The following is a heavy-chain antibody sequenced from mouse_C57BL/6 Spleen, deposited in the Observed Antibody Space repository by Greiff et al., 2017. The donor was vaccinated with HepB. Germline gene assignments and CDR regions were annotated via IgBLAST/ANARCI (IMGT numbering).Heavy chain of an antibody. CDR1: GYAFSSSW. CDR3: ARSAYYGNYVGYFDY. V-gene: IGHV1-82*01. D-gene: IGHD2-10*01. J-gene: IGHJ2*01. Sequence: QVQLKESGPELVKPGASVKISCKASGYAFSSSWMNWVKQRPGKGLEWIGRIYPGDGDTNYNGKFKGKATLTADKSSSTAYMQLSSLTSEDSAVYFCARSAYYGNYVGYFDYWGQGTTLTVSS. CDR2: IYPGDGDT.